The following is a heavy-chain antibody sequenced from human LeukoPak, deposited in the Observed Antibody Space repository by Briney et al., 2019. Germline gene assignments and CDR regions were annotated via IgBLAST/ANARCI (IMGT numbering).Heavy chain of an antibody. CDR3: ASHYDSSGYYYVDY. CDR1: GYTFTSYY. CDR2: INPSGGST. D-gene: IGHD3-22*01. Sequence: AASVKVSCKASGYTFTSYYMHWVRQAPGQGLEWMGIINPSGGSTSYAQKFQGRVTMTRDTSISTAYMELSRLRSDDTAVYYCASHYDSSGYYYVDYWGQGTLVTVSS. V-gene: IGHV1-46*01. J-gene: IGHJ4*02.